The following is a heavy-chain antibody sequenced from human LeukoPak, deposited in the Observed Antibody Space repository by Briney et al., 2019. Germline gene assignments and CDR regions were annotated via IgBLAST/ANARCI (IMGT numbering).Heavy chain of an antibody. D-gene: IGHD7-27*01. J-gene: IGHJ4*02. Sequence: GGSLRLSCAASGFTFSSNYMSWVRQAPGKGLEWVSVIYSSGCTYYADSVKGRFTISRDNSKNTLYLQMNSLRAEDTAVYYCARLTGEFGYYFDYWGQGTLVTVSS. CDR1: GFTFSSNY. CDR3: ARLTGEFGYYFDY. CDR2: IYSSGCT. V-gene: IGHV3-66*02.